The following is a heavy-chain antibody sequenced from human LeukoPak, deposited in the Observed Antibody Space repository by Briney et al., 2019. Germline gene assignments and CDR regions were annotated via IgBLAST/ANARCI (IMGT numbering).Heavy chain of an antibody. CDR2: IYSGGST. CDR3: ARSASAYSATPFDY. CDR1: GFTFSSYA. V-gene: IGHV3-66*01. Sequence: GKSLRLSCAASGFTFSSYAISWVRQAPGKGLGWVSVIYSGGSTYYADSVKGRFTISRDNSKNTLYLQMNSLRAEDTAVYYCARSASAYSATPFDYWGQGTLVTVSS. D-gene: IGHD2-21*01. J-gene: IGHJ4*02.